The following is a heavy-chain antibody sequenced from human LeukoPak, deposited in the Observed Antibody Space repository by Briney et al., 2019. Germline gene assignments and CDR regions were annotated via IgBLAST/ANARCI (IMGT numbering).Heavy chain of an antibody. J-gene: IGHJ4*02. V-gene: IGHV4-34*01. Sequence: KPSETLSLTCAVYGGSFSGYYWSWIRQPPGKGLEWIGEVNHSGSTNYNPSLKSRVTISVDTSRNQFSLKLSSATAADTAMYHCARAGDSSGYSDYWGQGTLVTVSS. CDR3: ARAGDSSGYSDY. CDR2: VNHSGST. D-gene: IGHD3-22*01. CDR1: GGSFSGYY.